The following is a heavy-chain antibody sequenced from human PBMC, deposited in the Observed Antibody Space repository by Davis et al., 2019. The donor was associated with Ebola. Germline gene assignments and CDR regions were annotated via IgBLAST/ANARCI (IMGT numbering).Heavy chain of an antibody. CDR1: GGSIRSSSFY. CDR3: ARQGRGNSYVLFDP. D-gene: IGHD5-18*01. CDR2: IYYSGSM. V-gene: IGHV4-39*01. J-gene: IGHJ5*02. Sequence: ETLSLTCTVSGGSIRSSSFYWGWIRQPPGKGLEWIGSIYYSGSMYYNPSLKSRVTISVDTSKNQFSLKLSSVTAADTAVYYCARQGRGNSYVLFDPWGQGTLVTVSS.